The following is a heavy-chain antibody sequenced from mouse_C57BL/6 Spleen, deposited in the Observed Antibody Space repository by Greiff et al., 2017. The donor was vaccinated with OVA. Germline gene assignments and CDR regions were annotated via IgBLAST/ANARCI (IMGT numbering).Heavy chain of an antibody. CDR1: GYAFSSSW. D-gene: IGHD1-1*01. CDR3: AREGDYYGSSLFAY. V-gene: IGHV1-82*01. CDR2: IYPGDGDT. J-gene: IGHJ3*01. Sequence: VQLQQSGPELVKPGASVKISCKASGYAFSSSWKNWVKQRPGKGLEWIGRIYPGDGDTNYNGKFKGKATLTADKSSSTAYMQLSSLTSEDSAVDFCAREGDYYGSSLFAYWGQGTLVTVSA.